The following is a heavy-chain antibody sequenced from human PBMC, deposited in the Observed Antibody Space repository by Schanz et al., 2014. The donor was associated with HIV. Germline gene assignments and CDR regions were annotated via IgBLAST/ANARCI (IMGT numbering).Heavy chain of an antibody. J-gene: IGHJ6*02. V-gene: IGHV3-74*01. CDR3: AREANLEWLFVVDV. D-gene: IGHD3-3*01. CDR1: GFTFSSYW. CDR2: INSDGSNT. Sequence: EVQLVESGGGLVKPGRSLRLSCAASGFTFSSYWMHWVRQAPGKGLVWVTRINSDGSNTNYADSVKGRFTISRDNAKKSLYLQMNSLRAEDTAVYYCAREANLEWLFVVDVWGRGTTVTVSS.